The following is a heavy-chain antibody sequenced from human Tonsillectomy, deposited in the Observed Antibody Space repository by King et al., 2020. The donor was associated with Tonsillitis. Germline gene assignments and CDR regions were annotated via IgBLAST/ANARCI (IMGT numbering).Heavy chain of an antibody. J-gene: IGHJ6*02. V-gene: IGHV3-23*04. CDR2: ISGSGGSK. CDR1: GFTFSSYA. CDR3: AKDTPGIAAADWDHGMDV. D-gene: IGHD6-13*01. Sequence: QLVESGGGLVQPGGSVRLSCAASGFTFSSYAMSWVRQAPGKGLEWVSAISGSGGSKYYADSVKGRFTISRDNSKNTLYLQVNSLRAEDTAVYYCAKDTPGIAAADWDHGMDVWGPGTTVTVSS.